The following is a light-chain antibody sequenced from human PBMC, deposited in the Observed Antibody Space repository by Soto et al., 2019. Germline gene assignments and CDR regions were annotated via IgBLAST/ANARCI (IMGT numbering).Light chain of an antibody. CDR2: KND. J-gene: IGLJ3*02. Sequence: QSVVSQPPSASGTPGQRVTVSCSGRSSNIGRNFVYWYQQFPGAAPKLLIFKNDQRPSGVPDRFSSSKSGTSASLAISGLRSEDEADYYCATWDASLGGRVFGGGTKLTVL. CDR3: ATWDASLGGRV. V-gene: IGLV1-47*01. CDR1: SSNIGRNF.